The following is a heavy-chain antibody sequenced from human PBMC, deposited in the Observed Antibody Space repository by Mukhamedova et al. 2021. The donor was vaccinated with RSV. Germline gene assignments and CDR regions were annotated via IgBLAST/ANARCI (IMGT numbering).Heavy chain of an antibody. D-gene: IGHD3-9*01. V-gene: IGHV4-59*01. CDR2: T. CDR3: ARTSVLRYFDWLTSFDY. Sequence: TNHNPHLKSRVTISGDTSKNQFSLNLSSVTAADTAVYDCARTSVLRYFDWLTSFDYWGQGTLFTFSS. J-gene: IGHJ4*02.